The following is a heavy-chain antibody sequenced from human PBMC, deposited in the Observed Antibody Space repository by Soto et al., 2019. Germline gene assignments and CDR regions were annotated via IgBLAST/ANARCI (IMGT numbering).Heavy chain of an antibody. D-gene: IGHD2-21*02. Sequence: ASVKVSCKASAYTFTSYAMHWVRQAPGQRPEWMGWINAGNGNLKCSLKLQGRVIITRDTSASSAYMDLSSLGSEDTAVYYCARAPPVVVTGHTSNWFDPWGQGTLVAVSS. V-gene: IGHV1-3*01. CDR2: INAGNGNL. J-gene: IGHJ5*02. CDR1: AYTFTSYA. CDR3: ARAPPVVVTGHTSNWFDP.